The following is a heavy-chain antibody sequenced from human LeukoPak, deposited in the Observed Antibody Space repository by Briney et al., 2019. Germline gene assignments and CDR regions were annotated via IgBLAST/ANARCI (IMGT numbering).Heavy chain of an antibody. Sequence: SQTLSLTCAISGDSVSSDSVAWYWIRQSPSRGLEWLGRTYFWAEWSFDYAVSVKSRITINPDTVKNQFSLQLNSVTPEDTAVYYCAREGALGIAGGLDYWGQGTLVAVSS. CDR3: AREGALGIAGGLDY. CDR1: GDSVSSDSVA. CDR2: TYFWAEWSF. V-gene: IGHV6-1*01. D-gene: IGHD7-27*01. J-gene: IGHJ4*02.